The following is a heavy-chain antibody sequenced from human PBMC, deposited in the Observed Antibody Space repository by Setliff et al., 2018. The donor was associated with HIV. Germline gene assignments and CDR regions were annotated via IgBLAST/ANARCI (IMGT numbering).Heavy chain of an antibody. J-gene: IGHJ3*02. V-gene: IGHV1-8*02. Sequence: ASVMVSCKASGYTFTSYDINWVRQATGQGLEWMGWMNPNSGNTGYAQKFQGRVTMTRNTSISTAYMELSSLRSEDTAVYYCARVQDKYCTHGVCSGFDIWGQGTMVTVSS. D-gene: IGHD2-8*01. CDR2: MNPNSGNT. CDR1: GYTFTSYD. CDR3: ARVQDKYCTHGVCSGFDI.